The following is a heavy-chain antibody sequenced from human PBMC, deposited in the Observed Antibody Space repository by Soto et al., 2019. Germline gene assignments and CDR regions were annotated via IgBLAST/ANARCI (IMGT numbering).Heavy chain of an antibody. Sequence: GGSLRLSCAASGFTFSSYWMHWVRQAPGKGLVWVSRINSDGSSTSYADSVKGRFTISRDNAKNTLYLQMNSLRAEDTAVYYCARDPLVRQQMAPFDNLGQGTLVTVSS. CDR3: ARDPLVRQQMAPFDN. V-gene: IGHV3-74*01. D-gene: IGHD6-13*01. CDR1: GFTFSSYW. CDR2: INSDGSST. J-gene: IGHJ4*02.